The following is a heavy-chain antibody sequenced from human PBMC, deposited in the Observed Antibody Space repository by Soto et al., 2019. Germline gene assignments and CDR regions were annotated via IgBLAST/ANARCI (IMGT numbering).Heavy chain of an antibody. CDR3: ARDRVVRGEGDAFGI. D-gene: IGHD3-10*01. CDR1: GFTFSSYG. J-gene: IGHJ3*02. CDR2: IWYDGSNK. Sequence: GGSLRLSCAASGFTFSSYGMHWVRQAPGKGLEWVAVIWYDGSNKYYADSVKGRFTITRDNSKNTLYLQMNSLRAEDTAVYYCARDRVVRGEGDAFGIWGQGTMVTVSS. V-gene: IGHV3-33*01.